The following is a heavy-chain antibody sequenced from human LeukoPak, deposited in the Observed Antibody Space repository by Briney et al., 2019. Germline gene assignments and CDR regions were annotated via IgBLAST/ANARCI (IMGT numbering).Heavy chain of an antibody. CDR1: GYTFTGYY. D-gene: IGHD2-2*01. V-gene: IGHV1-2*02. CDR2: INPNSGGT. CDR3: ARDDAPRIVVVPAATYYYYFYMDG. J-gene: IGHJ6*03. Sequence: ASVKVSCKASGYTFTGYYIHCVRHAPGQGLECMGWINPNSGGTNYAQKFQGGDTMTRDTSISTVYMELSRLRSDDTAVYYCARDDAPRIVVVPAATYYYYFYMDGWGKGTTVTASS.